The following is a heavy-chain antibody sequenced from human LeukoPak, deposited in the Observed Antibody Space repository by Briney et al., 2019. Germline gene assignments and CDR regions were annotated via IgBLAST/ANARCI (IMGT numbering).Heavy chain of an antibody. CDR1: GFTFSSYS. CDR2: ISSSSSTI. D-gene: IGHD5-18*01. V-gene: IGHV3-48*01. Sequence: GGSLRLSCAASGFTFSSYSMNWVRQAPGKGLEWVSYISSSSSTIYYADSVKGRFTISRDNAKNSLYLQMNGLRAEDTAVYYCARDLRVDTAMGNYWGQGTLVTVSS. CDR3: ARDLRVDTAMGNY. J-gene: IGHJ4*02.